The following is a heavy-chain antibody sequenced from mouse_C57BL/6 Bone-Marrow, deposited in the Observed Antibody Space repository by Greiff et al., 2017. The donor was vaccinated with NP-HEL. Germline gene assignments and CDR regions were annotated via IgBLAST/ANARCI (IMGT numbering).Heavy chain of an antibody. V-gene: IGHV5-9-1*02. J-gene: IGHJ1*03. Sequence: EVKLVESGEGLVKPGGSLKLSCAASGFTFSSYAMSWVRQTPEKRLEWVAYISSGGDYIYYADTVKGRFTISRDNARNTLYLQMSSLKSEDTARYYCTRANWDGDWYFDGWGTGTTVTVSS. D-gene: IGHD4-1*01. CDR2: ISSGGDYI. CDR1: GFTFSSYA. CDR3: TRANWDGDWYFDG.